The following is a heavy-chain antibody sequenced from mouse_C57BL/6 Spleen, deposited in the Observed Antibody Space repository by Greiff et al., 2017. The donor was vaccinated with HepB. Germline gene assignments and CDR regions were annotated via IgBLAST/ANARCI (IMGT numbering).Heavy chain of an antibody. CDR2: IDPNSGGT. V-gene: IGHV1-72*01. CDR3: EREGITTVVAENYFDY. D-gene: IGHD1-1*01. CDR1: GYTFTSYW. J-gene: IGHJ2*01. Sequence: VQLQQSGAELVKPGASVKLSCKASGYTFTSYWMHWVKQRPGRGLEWIGRIDPNSGGTKYNEKFKSKATLTVDKPSSTAYMQLSSLTSEDSAVYYCEREGITTVVAENYFDYWGQGTTLTVSS.